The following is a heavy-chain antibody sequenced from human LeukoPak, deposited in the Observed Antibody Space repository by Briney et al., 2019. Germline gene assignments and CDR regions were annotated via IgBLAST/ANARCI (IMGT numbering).Heavy chain of an antibody. Sequence: SVKVSRKASGGTFSSYAISWVRQAPGQGLEWMGGSIPIFGTANYAQRFQGRVTITADESTSTAYMELSSLRSEDTAVYYCARVGDCSSTSCYHYFDYWGQGTLVTVSS. J-gene: IGHJ4*02. CDR3: ARVGDCSSTSCYHYFDY. CDR2: SIPIFGTA. D-gene: IGHD2-2*01. CDR1: GGTFSSYA. V-gene: IGHV1-69*01.